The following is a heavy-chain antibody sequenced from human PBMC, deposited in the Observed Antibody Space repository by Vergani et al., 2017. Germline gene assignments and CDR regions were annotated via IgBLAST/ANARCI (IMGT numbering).Heavy chain of an antibody. CDR1: GFTFSNAW. J-gene: IGHJ4*02. CDR2: IKSKTDGGTT. D-gene: IGHD4-17*01. CDR3: TTDRFDYGEYQC. Sequence: EVQLVESGGGLVKPGGSLRLSCAASGFTFSNAWMSWVRQAPGKGLEWVGRIKSKTDGGTTDYAAPVKGRFTISRDDSKNTLYLQMNSLKTEDTAVYYCTTDRFDYGEYQCWGQGTLVTVSS. V-gene: IGHV3-15*01.